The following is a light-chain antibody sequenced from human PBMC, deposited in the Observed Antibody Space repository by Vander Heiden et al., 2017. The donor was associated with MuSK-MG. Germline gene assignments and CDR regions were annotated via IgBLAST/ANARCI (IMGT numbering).Light chain of an antibody. CDR1: SSNIGGNT. CDR3: AAWDDSLNGVV. Sequence: QSVLTQPPSASGTPGQSVTISCSGSSSNIGGNTVHWYQQLPGKAPNLLIYSNNQRPSGVPDRFSGSKSGTSASLAISGLQSEDEADYYCAAWDDSLNGVVFGGGTKLTVL. CDR2: SNN. V-gene: IGLV1-44*01. J-gene: IGLJ2*01.